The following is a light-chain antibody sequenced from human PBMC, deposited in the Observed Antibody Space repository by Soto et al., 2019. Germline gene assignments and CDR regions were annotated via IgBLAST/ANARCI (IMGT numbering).Light chain of an antibody. CDR1: QSISSY. CDR2: AAS. V-gene: IGKV1-39*01. Sequence: DIQMTQSPSSLSASVGDVVTITCRASQSISSYLNWYQQKPGKAPKLLIYAASSLQSGVPSRFSGSGSGTDFTLTISSLQPEDFATYYCQQSYSTPLKFGQGTKVDIK. J-gene: IGKJ1*01. CDR3: QQSYSTPLK.